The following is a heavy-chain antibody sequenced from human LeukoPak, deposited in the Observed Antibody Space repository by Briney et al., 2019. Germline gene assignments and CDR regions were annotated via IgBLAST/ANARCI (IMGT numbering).Heavy chain of an antibody. J-gene: IGHJ4*02. D-gene: IGHD3-16*01. V-gene: IGHV4-61*02. Sequence: PPETLSLTCTVSGGSISSGSYYWSWIRQPAGKGLEWIGRIYTSGSTNYNPSLKSRVTISVDTSKNQFSLKPSSVTAADTAVYYCAREFGGLDYWGQGTLVTVSS. CDR1: GGSISSGSYY. CDR3: AREFGGLDY. CDR2: IYTSGST.